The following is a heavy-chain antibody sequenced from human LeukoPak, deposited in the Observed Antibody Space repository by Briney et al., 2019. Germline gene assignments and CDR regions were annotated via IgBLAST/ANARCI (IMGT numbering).Heavy chain of an antibody. CDR3: ARPRETATARDAFDV. D-gene: IGHD5-24*01. CDR2: IHSSGSIT. J-gene: IGHJ3*01. V-gene: IGHV4-39*01. CDR1: VDSISRTNNY. Sequence: SETLSLTCTVSVDSISRTNNYWGWVRQPPGKGLEWIGTIHSSGSITYYSPSLKSRVTISIDTSKNQFSLKLSSVTAADTAVYYCARPRETATARDAFDVWGQGTMVTVSS.